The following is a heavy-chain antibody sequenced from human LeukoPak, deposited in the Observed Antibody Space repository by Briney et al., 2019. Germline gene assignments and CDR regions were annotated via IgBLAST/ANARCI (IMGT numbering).Heavy chain of an antibody. CDR1: GYSSTSYW. J-gene: IGHJ4*02. CDR2: IYPGDSDT. D-gene: IGHD3-22*01. CDR3: ARPVYYDSSGYAPTNY. V-gene: IGHV5-51*01. Sequence: GESLKISCKGSGYSSTSYWIGWVRQLPGKGLEWWGIIYPGDSDTRYYPSFQGQVTISADKSNSTAYLQWSSLKGSDTAMYYCARPVYYDSSGYAPTNYWGQGTLVTVSS.